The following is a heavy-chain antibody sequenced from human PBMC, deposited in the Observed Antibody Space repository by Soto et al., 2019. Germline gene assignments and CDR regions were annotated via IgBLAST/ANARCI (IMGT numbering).Heavy chain of an antibody. CDR3: AKAGASWPEYFQP. J-gene: IGHJ1*01. D-gene: IGHD2-8*02. V-gene: IGHV3-9*01. CDR2: ISWNSGSI. Sequence: EVQLVESGGGLVQPGRSLRLSCAASGFTFDDYAMHWVRQAPGKGLEWVSGISWNSGSIGYADSVKGRFTISRDNAKNSMYLQMNRLRAEATALYYWAKAGASWPEYFQPWGQGTLVTVSS. CDR1: GFTFDDYA.